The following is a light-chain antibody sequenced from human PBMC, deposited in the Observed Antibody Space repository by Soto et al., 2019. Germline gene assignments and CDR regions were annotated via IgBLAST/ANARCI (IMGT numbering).Light chain of an antibody. Sequence: DIVMTQSPDSLAVSLGERATINCNSSQSVLYSSNNKNYLAWYQQKPGQPPKLLIYWASTRESGVSDRFSGSGSGTDFTLTINSLQAEDVAVYYCQQYYATPLAFGGGTKVDIK. CDR2: WAS. J-gene: IGKJ4*01. V-gene: IGKV4-1*01. CDR1: QSVLYSSNNKNY. CDR3: QQYYATPLA.